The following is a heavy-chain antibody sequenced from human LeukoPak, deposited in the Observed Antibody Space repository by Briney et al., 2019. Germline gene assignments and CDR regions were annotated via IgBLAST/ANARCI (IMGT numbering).Heavy chain of an antibody. CDR1: GYTFTVYY. Sequence: ASVKVCFKASGYTFTVYYMHWVRQAPAQGLEWMGWINPNSGGTNYSHKFQGRGSMTMDTAISKASMELSRLRSDAAAVSDCSRDSWSVQVPAIDIWGQRTMLTLSS. D-gene: IGHD2-2*01. V-gene: IGHV1-2*07. J-gene: IGHJ3*02. CDR2: INPNSGGT. CDR3: SRDSWSVQVPAIDI.